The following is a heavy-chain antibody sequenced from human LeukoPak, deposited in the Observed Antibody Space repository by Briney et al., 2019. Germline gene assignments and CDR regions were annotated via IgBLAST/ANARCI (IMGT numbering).Heavy chain of an antibody. J-gene: IGHJ4*02. V-gene: IGHV4-4*07. Sequence: SETLSLTCTVSGGSISSYYWSWIRQPAGKGLEWIGRIYTSGSTNYNPSLKSRVTMSVDTSKNQFSLKLSSVTAADTAVYYCARGRYYYDSSGYSFFDYWGRGTLVIVSS. CDR2: IYTSGST. D-gene: IGHD3-22*01. CDR1: GGSISSYY. CDR3: ARGRYYYDSSGYSFFDY.